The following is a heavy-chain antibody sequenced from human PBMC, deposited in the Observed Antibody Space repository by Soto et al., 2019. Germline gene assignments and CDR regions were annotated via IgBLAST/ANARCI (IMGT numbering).Heavy chain of an antibody. V-gene: IGHV3-53*02. CDR3: ARPYAYTFPGGMDV. CDR2: LYRGGTT. Sequence: EVQLVETGGGLIQPGGSLRLSCAASGFSVSSNYLSWVRQAPGKGLEWVSVLYRGGTTYYADSVKGRFIISRDNSKNTLYLQMNTLRAEDTAVYYCARPYAYTFPGGMDVWGQGTTVTVSS. CDR1: GFSVSSNY. D-gene: IGHD3-16*01. J-gene: IGHJ6*02.